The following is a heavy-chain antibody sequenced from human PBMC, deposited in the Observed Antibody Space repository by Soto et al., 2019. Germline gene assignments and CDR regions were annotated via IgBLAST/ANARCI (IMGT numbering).Heavy chain of an antibody. J-gene: IGHJ4*02. CDR2: ISGSGGST. Sequence: GGSLRLCCAASGFTFSSYSMNWVRQAPGKGLEWVSAISGSGGSTYYADSVKGRFTISRDNSKNTLYLQMNSLRAEDTAVYYCANTQFYDILTGYYFVDYWGQRTLVTGSS. CDR3: ANTQFYDILTGYYFVDY. CDR1: GFTFSSYS. V-gene: IGHV3-23*01. D-gene: IGHD3-9*01.